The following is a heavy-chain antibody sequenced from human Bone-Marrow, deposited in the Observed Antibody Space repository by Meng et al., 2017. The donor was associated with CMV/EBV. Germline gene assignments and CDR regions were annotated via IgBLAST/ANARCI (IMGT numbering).Heavy chain of an antibody. Sequence: SETLSLTCAVYGGSFSGYYWSWIRQPPGKGLEWIGEINHSGSTNYNPSLKSRLTMSIDTSKNQFSLKLTSVTAADTAVYYCARDEGGLWGQGTRVTVSS. CDR3: ARDEGGL. D-gene: IGHD3-16*01. J-gene: IGHJ4*02. V-gene: IGHV4-34*01. CDR1: GGSFSGYY. CDR2: INHSGST.